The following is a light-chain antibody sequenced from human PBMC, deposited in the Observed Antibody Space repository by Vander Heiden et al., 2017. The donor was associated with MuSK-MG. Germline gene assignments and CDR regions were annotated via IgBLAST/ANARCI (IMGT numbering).Light chain of an antibody. CDR1: SSAIGYYNS. Sequence: QTALTQPASVSGSPGQSITIPCSGISSAIGYYNSVSWYQHHPGTGPKLLIYDVSNRPSGVSTRFSGSKSGNTASLTISWLQAEDEAHYYCSSFDSTDTLLFGGGTKLTVL. V-gene: IGLV2-14*03. CDR2: DVS. J-gene: IGLJ3*02. CDR3: SSFDSTDTLL.